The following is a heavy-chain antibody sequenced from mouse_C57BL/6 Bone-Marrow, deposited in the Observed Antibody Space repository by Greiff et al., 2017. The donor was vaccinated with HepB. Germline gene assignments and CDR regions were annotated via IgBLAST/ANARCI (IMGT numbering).Heavy chain of an antibody. D-gene: IGHD1-1*01. Sequence: QVQLQQPGAELVKPGASVKLSCKASGYTFTSYWMHWVKQRPGRGLEWIGRIDPNSGGTKYNEKFKSKATLTVDKPSSTAYMQLSSLTSEDSAVYYCARSSNYYYGSSPLFAYWGQGTLVTVSA. V-gene: IGHV1-72*01. J-gene: IGHJ3*01. CDR1: GYTFTSYW. CDR3: ARSSNYYYGSSPLFAY. CDR2: IDPNSGGT.